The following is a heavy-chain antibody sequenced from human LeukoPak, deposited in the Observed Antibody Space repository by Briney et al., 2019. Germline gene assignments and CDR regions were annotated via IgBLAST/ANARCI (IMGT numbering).Heavy chain of an antibody. CDR2: IHDGGST. CDR1: GDSISNINW. D-gene: IGHD3-16*01. Sequence: SETLSLTCAVSGDSISNINWWWSWVRQPPGKGLEWIGEIHDGGSTTYHPSLKSRVTISVDKSKNQFSLTLTSVTAADTAVYFCARGAHHAWNSWGQGTLVTVSS. J-gene: IGHJ4*02. CDR3: ARGAHHAWNS. V-gene: IGHV4-4*02.